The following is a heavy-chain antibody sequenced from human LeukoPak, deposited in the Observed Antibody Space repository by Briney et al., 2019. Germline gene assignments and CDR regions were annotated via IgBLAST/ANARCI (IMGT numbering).Heavy chain of an antibody. CDR3: ARSGRDYVINWFFDL. CDR1: GGSISSSSYY. CDR2: IYHSGST. D-gene: IGHD3-10*01. Sequence: KPSETLSLTCTVSGGSISSSSYYWGWIRQPPGKGLEWIGNIYHSGSTYYTPSLRSRVTISLDRSHNRFSLKLSSVTAADTAVYYCARSGRDYVINWFFDLWGRGALVTVSS. V-gene: IGHV4-39*07. J-gene: IGHJ2*01.